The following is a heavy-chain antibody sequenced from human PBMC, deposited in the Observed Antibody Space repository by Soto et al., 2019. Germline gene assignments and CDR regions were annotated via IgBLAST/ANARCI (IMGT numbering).Heavy chain of an antibody. CDR3: ASYGFGECMDHYGMDV. CDR2: IYPGDADT. CDR1: GSSFTSYL. D-gene: IGHD3-10*01. V-gene: IGHV5-51*01. J-gene: IGHJ6*02. Sequence: GESLKISCKGSGSSFTSYLIGWVRQMHGKGLEWMGIIYPGDADTRYSPSFQGQVTISADKSISTAYLQWSSLKASDTAMYYGASYGFGECMDHYGMDVWGQGTTVTVAS.